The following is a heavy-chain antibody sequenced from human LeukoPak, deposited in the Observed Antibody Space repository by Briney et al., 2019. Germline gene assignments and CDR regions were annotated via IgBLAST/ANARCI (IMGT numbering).Heavy chain of an antibody. CDR1: GGSFSGYY. J-gene: IGHJ6*02. V-gene: IGHV4-34*01. CDR2: INHSGST. Sequence: PSETLSLTCAVYGGSFSGYYWSWIRQTPGKGLEWIGEINHSGSTNYNPSLKSRVTISVDTSKNQFSLKLSSVTAADTAVYYCARGYGDYGMDVWGQGTTVTVSS. D-gene: IGHD4-17*01. CDR3: ARGYGDYGMDV.